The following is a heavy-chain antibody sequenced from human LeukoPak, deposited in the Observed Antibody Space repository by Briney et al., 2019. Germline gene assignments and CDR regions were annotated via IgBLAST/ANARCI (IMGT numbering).Heavy chain of an antibody. CDR1: GFTFSSYA. J-gene: IGHJ6*02. D-gene: IGHD6-19*01. V-gene: IGHV3-23*01. CDR2: ISGSGGGT. CDR3: AKDGASSGWYYGMDV. Sequence: GGSLRLSCAASGFTFSSYAMSWVRQAPGKGLEWVSAISGSGGGTYYADSVKGRFTISRDNSKNTLYLQMNSLRAEDTAVYYCAKDGASSGWYYGMDVWGQGTTVTVSS.